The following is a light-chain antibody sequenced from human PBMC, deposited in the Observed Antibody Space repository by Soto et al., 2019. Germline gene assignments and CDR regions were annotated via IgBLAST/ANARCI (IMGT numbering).Light chain of an antibody. CDR2: ENN. J-gene: IGLJ3*02. CDR3: GTWDSSLSAGV. CDR1: SSNIGNNY. Sequence: QAVVTQPPSVSVAPGQKVTISCSGSSSNIGNNYVSWYQQLPGTAPKLLIYENNKRPSGIPDRFSGSKSGTSATLGITGLQTGDEADYYCGTWDSSLSAGVFGGGTKLTVL. V-gene: IGLV1-51*02.